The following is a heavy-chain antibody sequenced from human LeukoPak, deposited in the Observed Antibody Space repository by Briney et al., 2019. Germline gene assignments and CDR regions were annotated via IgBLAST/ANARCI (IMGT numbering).Heavy chain of an antibody. V-gene: IGHV3-9*01. J-gene: IGHJ4*02. D-gene: IGHD5-12*01. Sequence: PGGSLRLSCAASGFTFDDYAMHWVRQAPGKGLEWVSTLAWNSDNVHYADSVEGRFTISRDNARNSLYLQMDSLRPEDTALYFCAKGSGPVRFSGHVLDYWGQGTLVTVSS. CDR1: GFTFDDYA. CDR2: LAWNSDNV. CDR3: AKGSGPVRFSGHVLDY.